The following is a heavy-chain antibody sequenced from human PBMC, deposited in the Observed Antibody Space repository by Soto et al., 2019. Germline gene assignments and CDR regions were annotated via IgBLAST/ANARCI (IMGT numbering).Heavy chain of an antibody. V-gene: IGHV4-4*02. CDR2: IYHSGST. CDR3: ARAPRGYSRSPLWYYYYYMDV. J-gene: IGHJ6*03. CDR1: SGSISSSNW. D-gene: IGHD6-6*01. Sequence: QVQLQESGPGLVKPSGTLSLTCAVSSGSISSSNWWSWVRQPPGKGLEWIGEIYHSGSTNYNPSLNSRVTITVDNSKNQFSLKLSSVTAADTAVYYCARAPRGYSRSPLWYYYYYMDVWGKGTTVTVSS.